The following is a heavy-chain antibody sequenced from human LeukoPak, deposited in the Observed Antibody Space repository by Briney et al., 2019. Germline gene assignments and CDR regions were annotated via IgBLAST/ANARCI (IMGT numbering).Heavy chain of an antibody. CDR1: GYTFSGNY. Sequence: ASVKVSCKASGYTFSGNYIQWVRQAPGQGLEWMGWINPNSGGTNYAQNFQGRVTMTRDTSISTAYMELSRLTSDDTAVYYCARERRRLVGFDPWGQGTLVTVSS. V-gene: IGHV1-2*02. J-gene: IGHJ5*02. CDR2: INPNSGGT. CDR3: ARERRRLVGFDP.